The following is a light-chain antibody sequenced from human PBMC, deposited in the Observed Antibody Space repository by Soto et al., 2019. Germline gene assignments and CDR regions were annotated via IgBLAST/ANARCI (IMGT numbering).Light chain of an antibody. Sequence: EIVLTQSPGTLSLSPGERATLSCRASQSISINYLAWYQQKPGQAPRLLIYDVSSRATGIPDRFSGSGSETDFTLTISRLEPEDFAVYYCQQYRTSPVTFGQGTKVEIK. CDR1: QSISINY. CDR3: QQYRTSPVT. V-gene: IGKV3-20*01. J-gene: IGKJ1*01. CDR2: DVS.